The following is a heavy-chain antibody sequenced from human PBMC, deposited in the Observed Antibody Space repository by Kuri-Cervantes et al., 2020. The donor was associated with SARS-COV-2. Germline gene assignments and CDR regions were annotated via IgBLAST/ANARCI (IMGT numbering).Heavy chain of an antibody. D-gene: IGHD1-26*01. Sequence: GGSLRLSCAASGLTFSSYSMNWVRQAPGKGLEWVSSISSSSSYIYYADSVKGRFTISIDNAKNSLYLQMNSLRAEDTAVYYCARAGELRAFDIWGQGTMVTVSS. J-gene: IGHJ3*02. CDR1: GLTFSSYS. CDR2: ISSSSSYI. V-gene: IGHV3-21*01. CDR3: ARAGELRAFDI.